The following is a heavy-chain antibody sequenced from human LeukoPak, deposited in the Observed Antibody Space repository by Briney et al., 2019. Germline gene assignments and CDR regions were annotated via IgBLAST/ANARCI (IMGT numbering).Heavy chain of an antibody. CDR2: IYHSGSI. CDR3: WHSGYESGLDY. V-gene: IGHV4-4*02. CDR1: GVSITSGNW. Sequence: SETLSLTCGVSGVSITSGNWWSWVRQPPGKGLEWIGEIYHSGSINYNPALKSRVTISVDKSKNQFSLKLNSVTAADTAVYYCWHSGYESGLDYWGQGTLVTVSS. J-gene: IGHJ4*02. D-gene: IGHD5-12*01.